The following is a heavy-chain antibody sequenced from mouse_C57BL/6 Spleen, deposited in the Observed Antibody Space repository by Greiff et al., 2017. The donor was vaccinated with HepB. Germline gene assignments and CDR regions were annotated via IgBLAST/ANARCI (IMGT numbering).Heavy chain of an antibody. CDR3: AREGYFDV. CDR2: INPGSGGT. CDR1: GYAFTNYL. J-gene: IGHJ1*03. V-gene: IGHV1-54*01. Sequence: QVQLQQSGAELVRPGTSVKVSCKASGYAFTNYLIEWVKQRPGQGLEWIGVINPGSGGTNYNEKFKGKATVTADKSSSTAYMQLSSLTSEDSAVYFCAREGYFDVWGTGTTVTVSS.